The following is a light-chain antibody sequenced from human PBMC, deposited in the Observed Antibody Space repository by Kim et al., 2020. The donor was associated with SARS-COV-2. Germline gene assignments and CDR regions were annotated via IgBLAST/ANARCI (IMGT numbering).Light chain of an antibody. V-gene: IGKV1-5*03. CDR2: KAS. CDR3: QQYNSSWT. Sequence: DIQMTQSPSTLAASVGDRVTITCRASQSISNWLAWYQQKPGKAPKLLIYKASNLEGGVPSRFSGSGSGTEFTLTISSLQPDDFATYYCQQYNSSWTFGQGTKVDIK. CDR1: QSISNW. J-gene: IGKJ1*01.